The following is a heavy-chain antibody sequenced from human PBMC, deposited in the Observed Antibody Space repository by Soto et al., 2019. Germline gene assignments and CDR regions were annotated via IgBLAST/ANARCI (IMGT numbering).Heavy chain of an antibody. D-gene: IGHD6-13*01. J-gene: IGHJ4*02. Sequence: QVQLVQSGAEVKKPGASVKVSCKASGYTFTNYAFSWLRQAPGQGLEWMGWISAYNGNTNYPQKLQGRVTMTTDTSTSTAYMELRSLRSDDTAVYYCARDLAAAGTFDCWGQGTLVTVSS. CDR2: ISAYNGNT. V-gene: IGHV1-18*01. CDR3: ARDLAAAGTFDC. CDR1: GYTFTNYA.